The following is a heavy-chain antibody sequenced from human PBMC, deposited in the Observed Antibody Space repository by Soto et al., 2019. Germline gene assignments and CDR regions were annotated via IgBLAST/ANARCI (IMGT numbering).Heavy chain of an antibody. CDR2: LSSDGFGA. CDR1: GFSLSPYW. V-gene: IGHV3-74*03. Sequence: GGSLRLSCAASGFSLSPYWMHWVRQVPGRGLEWVARLSSDGFGAAYADSVKGRFFISRDIARNTLSLQMNSLRADDTAVYYCAKRGDIVEVSRTFVGYGMDVWGQGTTVTAP. D-gene: IGHD2-2*01. CDR3: AKRGDIVEVSRTFVGYGMDV. J-gene: IGHJ6*02.